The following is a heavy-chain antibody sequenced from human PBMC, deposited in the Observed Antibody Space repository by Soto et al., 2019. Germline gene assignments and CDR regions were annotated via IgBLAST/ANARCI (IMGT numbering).Heavy chain of an antibody. D-gene: IGHD2-8*01. CDR1: GGSISSYY. Sequence: SETLSLTCTVSGGSISSYYWSWIRQPPGKGLEWIGYIYYSGSTNYNPSLKSRVTISVDTSKNQFSLKLSSVTAADTAVYYCARDTVSGVFDYWGQGTLVTVSS. J-gene: IGHJ4*02. CDR2: IYYSGST. CDR3: ARDTVSGVFDY. V-gene: IGHV4-59*01.